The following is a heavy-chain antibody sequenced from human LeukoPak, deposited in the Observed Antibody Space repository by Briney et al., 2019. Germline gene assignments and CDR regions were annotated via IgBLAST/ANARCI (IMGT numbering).Heavy chain of an antibody. CDR2: IIPIFGTA. V-gene: IGHV1-69*05. CDR3: ARVAQSYGSGSYEDFDY. CDR1: GGTFSSYA. Sequence: SVKVTCKASGGTFSSYAISWVRQAPGQGLEWMGGIIPIFGTANYAQKFQGRVTITTDESTSTAYMELSSLRSEDTAVYYCARVAQSYGSGSYEDFDYWGQGTLVTVSS. J-gene: IGHJ4*02. D-gene: IGHD3-10*01.